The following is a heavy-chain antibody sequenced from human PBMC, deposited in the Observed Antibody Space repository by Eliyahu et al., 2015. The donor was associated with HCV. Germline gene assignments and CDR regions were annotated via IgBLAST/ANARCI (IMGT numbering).Heavy chain of an antibody. CDR1: GFTFSSYA. Sequence: EVQLLESGGGLVQPGGSLRLSCAASGFTFSSYAMSWVRQAPGKGLGWVSAISGSGGSTYYADSVKGRFTISRDNSKNTLYLQMNSLRAEDTAVYYCAKAFNGGIAVGIDYWGQGTLVTVSS. V-gene: IGHV3-23*01. CDR2: ISGSGGST. CDR3: AKAFNGGIAVGIDY. D-gene: IGHD6-19*01. J-gene: IGHJ4*02.